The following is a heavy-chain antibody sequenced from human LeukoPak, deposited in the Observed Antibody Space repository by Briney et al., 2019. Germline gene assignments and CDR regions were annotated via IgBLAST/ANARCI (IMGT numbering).Heavy chain of an antibody. J-gene: IGHJ4*02. CDR3: ARHPDYGGNFDS. Sequence: SETLSLTCTVSGASISTYYWSWIRQPPGKGLEWIGYIYYSGSTNYNPSLKSRVTISVDTSKNQFSLKLSSVTAADTAVYYCARHPDYGGNFDSWGQGTLVTVSS. CDR2: IYYSGST. V-gene: IGHV4-59*08. D-gene: IGHD4-23*01. CDR1: GASISTYY.